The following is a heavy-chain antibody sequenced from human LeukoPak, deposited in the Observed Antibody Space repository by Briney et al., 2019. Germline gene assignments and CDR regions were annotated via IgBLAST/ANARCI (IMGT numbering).Heavy chain of an antibody. CDR2: ISYDGSNK. CDR3: ARGAIARNWFDP. V-gene: IGHV3-30*04. D-gene: IGHD2-21*01. J-gene: IGHJ5*02. Sequence: PGGSLRLSCAASGFTFSSYAMHWVRQAPGKGLEWVAVISYDGSNKYYADSVKGRFTISRDNSKNTLYLQMNSLRAEDTAVYYCARGAIARNWFDPWGQGTLVTVSS. CDR1: GFTFSSYA.